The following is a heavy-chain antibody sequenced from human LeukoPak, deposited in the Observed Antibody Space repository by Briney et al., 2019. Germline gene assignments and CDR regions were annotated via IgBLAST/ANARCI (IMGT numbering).Heavy chain of an antibody. CDR1: GGSFSGYY. Sequence: SETLSLTCAVYGGSFSGYYWSWIRQPPGKGLEWIGEINHSGSTNYNPSLMSRVTISVDTSKNQFSLKLSSVTAADTAVYYCARSWGAKVYDYWGQGTLVTVSS. CDR2: INHSGST. CDR3: ARSWGAKVYDY. D-gene: IGHD1-26*01. J-gene: IGHJ4*02. V-gene: IGHV4-34*01.